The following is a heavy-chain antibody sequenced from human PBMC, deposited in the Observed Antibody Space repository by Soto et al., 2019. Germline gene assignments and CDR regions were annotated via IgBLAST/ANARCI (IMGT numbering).Heavy chain of an antibody. V-gene: IGHV3-64D*06. J-gene: IGHJ6*02. CDR2: ISSNGGST. CDR3: VKGCSSTSCDDVGNYGMDV. D-gene: IGHD2-2*01. Sequence: PGGSLRLCCSASGFSFGRFSMNWVRQAPGKGLEYVPVISSNGGSTYYADSVKDRCTISRDNSKNTLFLQVSSLRAEDTAVYYCVKGCSSTSCDDVGNYGMDVWVQGTMVIVS. CDR1: GFSFGRFS.